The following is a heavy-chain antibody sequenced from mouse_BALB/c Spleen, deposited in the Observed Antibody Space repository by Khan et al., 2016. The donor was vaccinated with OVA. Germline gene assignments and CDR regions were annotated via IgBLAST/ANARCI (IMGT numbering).Heavy chain of an antibody. CDR3: VTEGASHRYDGRIAE. Sequence: QVRLQQSGAELARPGASVKMSCKASGYTFTSSTIHWVRQRPGQAPEWIGNINPSNNYTNYNPNFKDKATLIVDKSSSTAYLPLRSLTSEDSALNSCVTEGASHRYDGRIAEWGQGTLVTVSA. J-gene: IGHJ3*01. D-gene: IGHD2-14*01. V-gene: IGHV1-4*01. CDR2: INPSNNYT. CDR1: GYTFTSST.